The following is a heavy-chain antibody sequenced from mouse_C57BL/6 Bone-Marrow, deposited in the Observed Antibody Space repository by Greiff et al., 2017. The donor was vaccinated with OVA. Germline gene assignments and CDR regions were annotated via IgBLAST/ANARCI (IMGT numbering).Heavy chain of an antibody. CDR3: ARAVSLYWYFDV. Sequence: QVQLQQPGAELVKPGASVKMSCKASGYTFTSYWITWVKQRPGQSLEWIGDIYPGSGSTNYNEKFKSKATLTVDTSSSTAYMQLSSLTSEDSAVYYCARAVSLYWYFDVWGTGTTVTVSS. V-gene: IGHV1-55*01. CDR2: IYPGSGST. CDR1: GYTFTSYW. D-gene: IGHD6-1*01. J-gene: IGHJ1*03.